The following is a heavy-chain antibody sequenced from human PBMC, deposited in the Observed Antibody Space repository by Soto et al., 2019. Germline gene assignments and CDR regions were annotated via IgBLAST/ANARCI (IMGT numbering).Heavy chain of an antibody. CDR3: ARVPAKGYCSSTSCFNMDV. CDR2: IIPILGIA. V-gene: IGHV1-69*02. Sequence: SVKVSCKASGGTFSSYTISWVRQAPGQGLEWMGRIIPILGIANYAQKFQGRVTITADKSTSTAYMELSSLRSEDTAVYYCARVPAKGYCSSTSCFNMDVWGKGTTVTVSS. J-gene: IGHJ6*03. D-gene: IGHD2-2*01. CDR1: GGTFSSYT.